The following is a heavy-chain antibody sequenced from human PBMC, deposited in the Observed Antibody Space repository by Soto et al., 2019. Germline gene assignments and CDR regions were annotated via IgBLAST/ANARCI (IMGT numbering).Heavy chain of an antibody. D-gene: IGHD2-15*01. V-gene: IGHV1-2*04. CDR1: GYTFTGYY. CDR2: IDPNTGGT. CDR3: ARAVGYCSGGSCYGDNWFDP. Sequence: ASVKVSCKASGYTFTGYYMHWVRQAPGQGLEWMGWIDPNTGGTNYAQKFQDWVTMTRDTSISTAYMELSRLRSDDTAVYYCARAVGYCSGGSCYGDNWFDPWGQGTLVTVSS. J-gene: IGHJ5*02.